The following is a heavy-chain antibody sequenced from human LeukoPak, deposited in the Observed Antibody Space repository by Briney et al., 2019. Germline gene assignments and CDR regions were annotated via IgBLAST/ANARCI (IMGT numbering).Heavy chain of an antibody. J-gene: IGHJ4*02. D-gene: IGHD6-13*01. V-gene: IGHV3-33*01. CDR1: GFTFSSYG. Sequence: GGSLRLSCAASGFTFSSYGMHWVRQAPGKGLEWVAVIWYDGSNKYYADSVKGRFTISRDNSKNTLYLQMNSLRAEDTAVYYCARDIAAAGTSGLDYWGQGTLVTVSS. CDR3: ARDIAAAGTSGLDY. CDR2: IWYDGSNK.